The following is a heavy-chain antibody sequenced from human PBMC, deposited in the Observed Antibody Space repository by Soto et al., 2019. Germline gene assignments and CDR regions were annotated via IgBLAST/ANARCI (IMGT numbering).Heavy chain of an antibody. Sequence: SLRLSCAASGFTVSSNYMNWVRQAPGKGLEWVSVIYTGGTTYYADSVKGRFTISRDNSKNTLYLQMNSLRAEDTAVYYCAKGRLDFDYWGQGTLVTVSS. CDR3: AKGRLDFDY. V-gene: IGHV3-53*01. CDR1: GFTVSSNY. CDR2: IYTGGTT. D-gene: IGHD6-19*01. J-gene: IGHJ4*02.